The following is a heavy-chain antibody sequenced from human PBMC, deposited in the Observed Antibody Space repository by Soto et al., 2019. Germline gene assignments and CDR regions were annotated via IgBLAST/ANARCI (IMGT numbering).Heavy chain of an antibody. D-gene: IGHD2-8*01. V-gene: IGHV1-69*01. Sequence: QVQLVQSGAEVKKPGSSVKVSCKASGGTFSSYAISWVRQAPGQGLEWMGGIIPIFGTANYAQKFQGRVTITADESTSTAYMELSSLRSEDTAVYYCARAGYCTNGVCSTEDGDYDYWGQGTLVTVSS. CDR3: ARAGYCTNGVCSTEDGDYDY. CDR1: GGTFSSYA. J-gene: IGHJ4*02. CDR2: IIPIFGTA.